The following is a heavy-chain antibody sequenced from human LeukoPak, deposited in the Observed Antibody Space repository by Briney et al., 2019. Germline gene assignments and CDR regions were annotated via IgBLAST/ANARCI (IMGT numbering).Heavy chain of an antibody. CDR2: ISYDGSNK. CDR3: ARDQERWLQGYWYFDL. Sequence: QTGGSLRLSCAASGFTFSSYAMHWVRQAPGKGLEWVAVISYDGSNKYYVDSVKGRFTISRDNSKNTLYLQMNSLRAEDTAVYYCARDQERWLQGYWYFDLWGRGTLVTVSS. CDR1: GFTFSSYA. J-gene: IGHJ2*01. D-gene: IGHD5-24*01. V-gene: IGHV3-30-3*01.